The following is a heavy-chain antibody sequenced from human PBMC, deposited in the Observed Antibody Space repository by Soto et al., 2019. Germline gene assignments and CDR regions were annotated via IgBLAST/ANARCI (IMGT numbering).Heavy chain of an antibody. V-gene: IGHV3-7*03. CDR2: IQQDGSEK. J-gene: IGHJ4*02. Sequence: LRLSCAVSGFTFTSYSMSWVRQAPGEGLEWVANIQQDGSEKYYVDSVKGRFTISRDNAKNSLYLQMNSLRAEDTAVYYCARDLPGYCTTTDCYSYFDCWGQGTLVTVSS. D-gene: IGHD2-2*02. CDR1: GFTFTSYS. CDR3: ARDLPGYCTTTDCYSYFDC.